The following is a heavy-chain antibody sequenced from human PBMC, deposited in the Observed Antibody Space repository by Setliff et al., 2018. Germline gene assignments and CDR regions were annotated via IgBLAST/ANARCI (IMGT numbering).Heavy chain of an antibody. CDR1: GYSFTDYW. CDR3: ARAIAAAGNDLDY. Sequence: GESLKISCKGSGYSFTDYWIGWVRQMPGEGLEWMGIIHPSNSDTVYSPSFQGQVTFSADRSITTAYLQWSSLKASDTAMYYCARAIAAAGNDLDYWGQGTLVTVSS. J-gene: IGHJ4*02. CDR2: IHPSNSDT. D-gene: IGHD6-13*01. V-gene: IGHV5-51*01.